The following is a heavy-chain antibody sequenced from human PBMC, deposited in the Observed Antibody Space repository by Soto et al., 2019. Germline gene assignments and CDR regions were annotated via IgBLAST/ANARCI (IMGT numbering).Heavy chain of an antibody. CDR3: ARDTAMVEYNWFDP. J-gene: IGHJ5*02. Sequence: QVQLVESGGGVVQPGRSLRLSCAASGFTFSSYGMHWVRQAPGKGLEWVAVIWYDGSNKYYANSVKGRFTISRDNSKNTLYLQMNSLRDEDTAVYYCARDTAMVEYNWFDPWGQGTLVTVSS. CDR2: IWYDGSNK. D-gene: IGHD5-18*01. CDR1: GFTFSSYG. V-gene: IGHV3-33*01.